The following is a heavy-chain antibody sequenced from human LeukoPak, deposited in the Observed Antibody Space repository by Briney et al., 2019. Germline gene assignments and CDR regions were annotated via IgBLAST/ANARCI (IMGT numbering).Heavy chain of an antibody. CDR3: AKDQYYYDSSGYAYYFDY. V-gene: IGHV3-23*01. CDR1: GFTFSSYA. CDR2: ISGSGGST. Sequence: TGGSLRLSCAASGFTFSSYAMSWVRQAPRKGLEWVSAISGSGGSTYYADSVKGRFTISRDNSKNTLYLQMNSLRAEDTAVYYCAKDQYYYDSSGYAYYFDYWGQGTLVTVSS. J-gene: IGHJ4*02. D-gene: IGHD3-22*01.